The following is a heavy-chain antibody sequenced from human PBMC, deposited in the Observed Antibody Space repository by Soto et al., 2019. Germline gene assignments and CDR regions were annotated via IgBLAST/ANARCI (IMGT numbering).Heavy chain of an antibody. Sequence: SETLSLTCTVSGGSISNHYWGWIRQPPGKGLEWIGSMYYSGSTYYNPSLKSRVTISVDTSKNQFFLKLSSVTAADTAIYYCARDMGYWGQGILVTVSS. CDR3: ARDMGY. CDR1: GGSISNHY. J-gene: IGHJ4*02. V-gene: IGHV4-39*02. CDR2: MYYSGST.